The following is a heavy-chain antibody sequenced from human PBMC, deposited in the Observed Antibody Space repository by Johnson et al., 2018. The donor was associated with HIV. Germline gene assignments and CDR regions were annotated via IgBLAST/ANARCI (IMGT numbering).Heavy chain of an antibody. Sequence: VQLVESGGGLVQPGRSLRLSCAASGFTFDDYAMHWVRQAPGKGLEWVSGISGSGGSTYYADPAKGPFTISRDNSKKTLYLQMNSLRAEETAVYYCAKDGDWDTVAHAFDIWGQGTMVTVSS. V-gene: IGHV3-23*04. D-gene: IGHD5-12*01. J-gene: IGHJ3*02. CDR3: AKDGDWDTVAHAFDI. CDR2: ISGSGGST. CDR1: GFTFDDYA.